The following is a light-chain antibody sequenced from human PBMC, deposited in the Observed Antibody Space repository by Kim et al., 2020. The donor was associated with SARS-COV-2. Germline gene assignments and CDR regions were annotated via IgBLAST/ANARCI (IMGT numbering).Light chain of an antibody. CDR3: NSRDKSGDHVV. Sequence: ALGQTVRITCQGDSLRTYYASWYQQKPGQAPILVIYGKNNRPSGIPDRFSGSSSGNTASLTVTGAQAVDEADYYCNSRDKSGDHVVFGGGTQLT. J-gene: IGLJ2*01. CDR2: GKN. V-gene: IGLV3-19*01. CDR1: SLRTYY.